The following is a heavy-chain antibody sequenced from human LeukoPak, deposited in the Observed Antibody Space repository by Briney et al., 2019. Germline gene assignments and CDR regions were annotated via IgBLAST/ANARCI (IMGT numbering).Heavy chain of an antibody. Sequence: GASVKVSCKASEYTFTAYYIHWVRQAPGQGLEWMGWINPNSGGTNYAQKFQGRVTMTRDTSISTAYMDLSRLRSDDPAVYYGARGPYLRIDTSSWYFDYWGQGTLVTVSS. CDR3: ARGPYLRIDTSSWYFDY. V-gene: IGHV1-2*02. CDR2: INPNSGGT. J-gene: IGHJ4*02. D-gene: IGHD6-13*01. CDR1: EYTFTAYY.